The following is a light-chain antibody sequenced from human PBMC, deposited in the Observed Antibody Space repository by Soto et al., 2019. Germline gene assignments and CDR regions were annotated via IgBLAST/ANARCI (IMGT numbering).Light chain of an antibody. V-gene: IGKV3-20*01. J-gene: IGKJ5*01. CDR1: QSVRSTS. CDR3: QHYDSSPPIT. CDR2: GAS. Sequence: DIVLTQSPGTLSLSPGERATLSCRASQSVRSTSLAWYQQKPGQAPRLLIYGASSRATGIPDRFSGGGSGTDFTFTISRLQPEDFAVYYCQHYDSSPPITFGQGTRLEIK.